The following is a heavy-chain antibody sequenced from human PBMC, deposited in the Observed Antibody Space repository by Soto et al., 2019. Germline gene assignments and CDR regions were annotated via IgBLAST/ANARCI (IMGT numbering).Heavy chain of an antibody. Sequence: PGGSLRLSCAASGFTFRNYAMNWVRQAPGTGLEWVSGISVSGGSTYYADSVMGRFTVSRDNSKNTVYLQMNSLRAEDTAVYFCAKGMYYYDSSGYRLFDYWGQGTLVTVSS. J-gene: IGHJ4*02. CDR1: GFTFRNYA. V-gene: IGHV3-23*01. D-gene: IGHD3-22*01. CDR2: ISVSGGST. CDR3: AKGMYYYDSSGYRLFDY.